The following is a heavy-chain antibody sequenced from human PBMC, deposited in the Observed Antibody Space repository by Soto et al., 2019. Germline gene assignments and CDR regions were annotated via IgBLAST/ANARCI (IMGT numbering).Heavy chain of an antibody. J-gene: IGHJ6*03. CDR1: GYTFTSYD. CDR2: INPKIFNT. D-gene: IGHD3-16*02. Sequence: ASVKVSCKASGYTFTSYDINLVRQATVQVLELIVWINPKIFNTCYSQKFQGRFTITMNTSIIASYIELIVLISDNTAVYYCSLXYDRNPISYHYHYYYMDVCGKGTTVTSP. CDR3: SLXYDRNPISYHYHYYYMDV. V-gene: IGHV1-8*01.